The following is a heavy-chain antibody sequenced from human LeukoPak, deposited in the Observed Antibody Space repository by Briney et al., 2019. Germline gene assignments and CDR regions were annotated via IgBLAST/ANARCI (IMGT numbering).Heavy chain of an antibody. CDR2: ITPSSSYI. Sequence: ESLQISCAASGFTFSSYSMNWVRQAPGKGLEWVSSITPSSSYIYYADSVKGRFTISRDNAKYSLYLQMNSLRVEDTAVYYCASSSGRYIDWGEGTPVTVSS. J-gene: IGHJ4*02. D-gene: IGHD6-19*01. V-gene: IGHV3-21*01. CDR1: GFTFSSYS. CDR3: ASSSGRYID.